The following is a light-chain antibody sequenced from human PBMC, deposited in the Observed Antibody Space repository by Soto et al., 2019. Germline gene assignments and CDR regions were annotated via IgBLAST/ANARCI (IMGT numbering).Light chain of an antibody. CDR2: EVS. J-gene: IGLJ1*01. Sequence: QSALTQPASVSGSPGQSITIYCTGTSSDVGGYNYVSWYQQHPGKAPKLMIYEVSNRPSGVSNRFSGSKSGHTASLTISGLQSKDEADYFCTSYTSSSALDVVGTGTKLTVL. CDR1: SSDVGGYNY. V-gene: IGLV2-14*01. CDR3: TSYTSSSALDV.